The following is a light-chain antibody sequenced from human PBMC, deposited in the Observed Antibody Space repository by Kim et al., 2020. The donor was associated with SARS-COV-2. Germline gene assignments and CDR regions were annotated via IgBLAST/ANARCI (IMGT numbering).Light chain of an antibody. CDR1: SLGNYY. V-gene: IGLV3-19*01. Sequence: ALGQTDRLTSQGDSLGNYYATWYQQRPGQAPVLVLYGEYNRPSGIPDRFSGSASGNTASLTITGAQAEDEADYYCNSRDSSGDHVVFGGGTQLTVL. J-gene: IGLJ3*02. CDR3: NSRDSSGDHVV. CDR2: GEY.